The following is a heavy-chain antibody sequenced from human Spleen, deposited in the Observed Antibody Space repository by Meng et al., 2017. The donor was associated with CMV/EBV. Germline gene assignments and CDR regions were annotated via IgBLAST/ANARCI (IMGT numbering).Heavy chain of an antibody. CDR3: ATFPTFYSNSGDSFDP. J-gene: IGHJ5*02. CDR1: ASFGCDPW. D-gene: IGHD2/OR15-2a*01. V-gene: IGHV4-4*02. Sequence: ASFGCDPWASWVRQAPGKGLESIGEIHHGGSTNHNPSLRSRVTISVDRSKNQFSLNLSSVTAADTAIYYCATFPTFYSNSGDSFDPWGQGTLVTVSS. CDR2: IHHGGST.